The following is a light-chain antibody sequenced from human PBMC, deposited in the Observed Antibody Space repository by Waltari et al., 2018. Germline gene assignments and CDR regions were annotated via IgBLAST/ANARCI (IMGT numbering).Light chain of an antibody. CDR2: GAA. CDR1: QSVTSNW. Sequence: EIVLTQSPGTLSLSPGERATPSCRASQSVTSNWLAWYQHKPGQAPRLLIYGAARRATGIPDRFSGSGSGTDFALTITRLEPEDFAVYYCHQYGSSPLTFGGGTKVEIK. V-gene: IGKV3-20*01. CDR3: HQYGSSPLT. J-gene: IGKJ4*01.